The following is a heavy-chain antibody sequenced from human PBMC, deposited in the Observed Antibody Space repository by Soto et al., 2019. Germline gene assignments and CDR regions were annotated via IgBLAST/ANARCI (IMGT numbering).Heavy chain of an antibody. CDR2: ISYDGSNK. Sequence: GSPRLSCAASGLTFSSYGMHWVRQAPGKGLEWVAVISYDGSNKYYADSLKGRFTISRDNSKNTLYLQMNSLRAEDTAVYYCAKEEGLPTGYYYYGMDVWGQGTTVTVSS. V-gene: IGHV3-30*18. J-gene: IGHJ6*02. CDR1: GLTFSSYG. CDR3: AKEEGLPTGYYYYGMDV. D-gene: IGHD5-12*01.